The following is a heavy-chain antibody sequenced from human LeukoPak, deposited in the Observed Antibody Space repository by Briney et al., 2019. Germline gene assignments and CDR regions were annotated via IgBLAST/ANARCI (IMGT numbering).Heavy chain of an antibody. J-gene: IGHJ4*02. Sequence: PSETLSLTCTVSGYSISTGYYWAWIRQSPGRGLEWIGSIYASGSKYYNPSLKSRVTISVDTSKNQFSLELTSVTAADTAVYYCARDSLESGFYDDSGYSAPCDYWGKGTLVTVSS. D-gene: IGHD3-22*01. CDR2: IYASGSK. CDR1: GYSISTGYY. CDR3: ARDSLESGFYDDSGYSAPCDY. V-gene: IGHV4-38-2*02.